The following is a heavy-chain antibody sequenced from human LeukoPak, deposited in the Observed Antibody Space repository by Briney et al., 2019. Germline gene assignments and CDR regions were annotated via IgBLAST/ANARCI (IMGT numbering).Heavy chain of an antibody. D-gene: IGHD3-22*01. CDR1: GGTFSKYT. V-gene: IGHV1-69*01. Sequence: SVKVSCKASGGTFSKYTISWVRQRPGQGLEWMGGITPLFGTANYAQKFQGRVTITADESTSTAYMELSSLRSEDTAVYYCASAPLDYYDSSGYYFSKYYYYGMDVWGQGTTVTVSS. J-gene: IGHJ6*02. CDR2: ITPLFGTA. CDR3: ASAPLDYYDSSGYYFSKYYYYGMDV.